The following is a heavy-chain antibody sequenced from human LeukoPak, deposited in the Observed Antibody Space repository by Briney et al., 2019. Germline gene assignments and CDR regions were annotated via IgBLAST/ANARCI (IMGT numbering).Heavy chain of an antibody. CDR1: GYTFTGYY. Sequence: ASVKVSCKASGYTFTGYYMHWVRQAPGQGLEWMGWINPNSGGTNYAQKFQGRVTMTRGTSISTAYMELSRLRSDDTAVYYCARAGKVLDIVVVPVDYWGQGTLVTVSS. J-gene: IGHJ4*02. CDR2: INPNSGGT. CDR3: ARAGKVLDIVVVPVDY. V-gene: IGHV1-2*02. D-gene: IGHD2-2*01.